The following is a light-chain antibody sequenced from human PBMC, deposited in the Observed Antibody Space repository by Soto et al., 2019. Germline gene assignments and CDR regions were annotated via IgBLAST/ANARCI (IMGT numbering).Light chain of an antibody. Sequence: DIVMTQSPDSLAVSLGERATINCKSSQNNKNYLAWYQQKTGQPPKLLIDWASTRASGVPDRFSGSGSGTDFTLTISSLEPEDFAVYYCQQRSNWPPEITFGQGTRLEIK. CDR2: WAS. J-gene: IGKJ5*01. CDR3: QQRSNWPPEIT. V-gene: IGKV4-1*01. CDR1: QNNKNY.